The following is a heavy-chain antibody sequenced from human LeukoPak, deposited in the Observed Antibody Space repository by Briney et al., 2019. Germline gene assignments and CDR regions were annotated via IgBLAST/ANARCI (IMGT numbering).Heavy chain of an antibody. CDR3: SLRLSEG. V-gene: IGHV3-30*03. CDR2: ISYDGSNK. CDR1: GFTFSSYG. J-gene: IGHJ4*02. D-gene: IGHD6-25*01. Sequence: ESGGGVVQPGRSLRLSCAASGFTFSSYGMHWVRQAPGKGLEWVAVISYDGSNKYYADSVKGRFTISRDNSKNTLYLQMNSLRAEDTAVYYCSLRLSEGWGQGTLVTVSS.